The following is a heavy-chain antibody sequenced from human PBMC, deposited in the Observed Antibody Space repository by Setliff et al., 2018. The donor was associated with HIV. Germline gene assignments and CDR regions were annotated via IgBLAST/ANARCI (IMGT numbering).Heavy chain of an antibody. CDR1: GGSFSGYH. V-gene: IGHV4-34*01. CDR2: IDYSGSP. CDR3: ARRTLITGYDY. J-gene: IGHJ4*02. D-gene: IGHD3-16*01. Sequence: SETLSLTCAVYGGSFSGYHWSWIRQPPGKGLEWIGEIDYSGSPNYNPSLKSRVTISVDTSKNQFSLKLSSVTAADTAVYYCARRTLITGYDYWGQGTLVTVSS.